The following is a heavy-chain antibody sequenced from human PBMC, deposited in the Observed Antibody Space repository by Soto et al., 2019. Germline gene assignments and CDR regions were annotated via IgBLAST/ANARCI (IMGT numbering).Heavy chain of an antibody. CDR1: GYSFATSG. J-gene: IGHJ4*02. CDR2: ISAYNGNT. V-gene: IGHV1-18*01. D-gene: IGHD3-22*01. CDR3: ARAGQYYDSSGYAN. Sequence: QVKLVQSGTEVKQPGASMKVSCKASGYSFATSGISWVRQAPGQGLEWMGWISAYNGNTNYDQKLQDRVTMTTDTSTSTAYLEERNLRSDDTAVYYCARAGQYYDSSGYANWGQGPLVTFSS.